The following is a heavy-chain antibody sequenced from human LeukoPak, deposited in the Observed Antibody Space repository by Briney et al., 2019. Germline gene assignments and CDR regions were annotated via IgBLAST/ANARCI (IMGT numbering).Heavy chain of an antibody. J-gene: IGHJ4*02. CDR2: IYHSGST. CDR1: GGSISSYY. V-gene: IGHV4-59*01. Sequence: SETLSLTCTVSGGSISSYYWSWIRQPPGKGLEWIGYIYHSGSTKYNPSLKSRVTISVDTSKNQFSLKLSSVTAADTAVYYCARSAGYSYGGGEIDYWGQGTLVTVSS. CDR3: ARSAGYSYGGGEIDY. D-gene: IGHD5-18*01.